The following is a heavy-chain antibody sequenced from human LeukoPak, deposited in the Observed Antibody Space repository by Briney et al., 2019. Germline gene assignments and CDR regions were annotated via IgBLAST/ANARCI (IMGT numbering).Heavy chain of an antibody. CDR2: IYYTGST. CDR1: GGSISNYY. CDR3: ARRRGDYFFDY. D-gene: IGHD2-21*02. V-gene: IGHV4-59*08. Sequence: SETLSLTCTVSGGSISNYYWSWIRQPPGKGLEYIGYIYYTGSTNYNPSLKSRVTISADKSKNQFSLILSSVTAADTAVYYCARRRGDYFFDYWGQGTLVTVSS. J-gene: IGHJ4*02.